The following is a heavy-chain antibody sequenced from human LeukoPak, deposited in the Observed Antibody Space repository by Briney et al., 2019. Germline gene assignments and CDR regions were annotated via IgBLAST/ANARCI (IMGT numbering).Heavy chain of an antibody. J-gene: IGHJ4*02. Sequence: SETLSLTCGGSGGSISTTNWWTWVRQPPGEGLEWIGEVHLSGRTHYNPSLESRVTMSVDMSENHISLRLTSVTAADTAVYYCAREGGPYRPLDYSGQGTLVTVSS. CDR3: AREGGPYRPLDY. V-gene: IGHV4-4*02. CDR1: GGSISTTNW. CDR2: VHLSGRT.